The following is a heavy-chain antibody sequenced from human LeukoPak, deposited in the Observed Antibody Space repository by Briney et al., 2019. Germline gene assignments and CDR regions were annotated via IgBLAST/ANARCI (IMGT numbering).Heavy chain of an antibody. CDR3: ARDGGSGSYFDYYYYYGMDV. CDR2: ISAYNGNT. J-gene: IGHJ6*04. V-gene: IGHV1-18*04. Sequence: ASVKVSCKASGYTFPSYGISWVRQATGQGLEWMGWISAYNGNTNYAQKLQGRVTMTTDTSTSTAYMELRSLRSDDTAVYYCARDGGSGSYFDYYYYYGMDVWGKGTTVTVSS. CDR1: GYTFPSYG. D-gene: IGHD3-10*01.